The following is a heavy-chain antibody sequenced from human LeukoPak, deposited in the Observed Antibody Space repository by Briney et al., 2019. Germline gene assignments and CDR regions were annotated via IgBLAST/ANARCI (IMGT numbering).Heavy chain of an antibody. CDR3: ARGYCRGGRCQGYFDY. D-gene: IGHD2-15*01. CDR1: GYTFTSYD. CDR2: INPNSGGT. Sequence: ASVKVSCKASGYTFTSYDINWVRQAPGQGLEWMGWINPNSGGTNYAQKFQGRVTMTRDTSIGTAYMELSRLRSDDTAVYYCARGYCRGGRCQGYFDYWGQGTLVTVSS. J-gene: IGHJ4*02. V-gene: IGHV1-2*02.